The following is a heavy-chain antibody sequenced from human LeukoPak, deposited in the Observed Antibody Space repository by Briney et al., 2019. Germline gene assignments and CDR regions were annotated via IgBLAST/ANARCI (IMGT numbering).Heavy chain of an antibody. CDR3: LTVVETTIAAFDI. J-gene: IGHJ3*02. D-gene: IGHD1-26*01. CDR1: GFTFSSYS. V-gene: IGHV3-48*01. CDR2: ISSSSSTI. Sequence: GGSLRLSCAASGFTFSSYSMNWVRQAPGKGLEWVSYISSSSSTIYYADSVKGRFTISRDNAKNSLYLQMSSLRAEDTAVYYCLTVVETTIAAFDIWGQGTMVTVSS.